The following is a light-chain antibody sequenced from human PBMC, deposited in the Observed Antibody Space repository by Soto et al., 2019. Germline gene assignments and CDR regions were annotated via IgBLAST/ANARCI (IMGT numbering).Light chain of an antibody. J-gene: IGKJ1*01. CDR1: QSVNKY. CDR3: HQRQSWPRT. V-gene: IGKV3-11*01. CDR2: AAS. Sequence: EIVLTQAQATLSLSPGERATVSCRASQSVNKYLGWYQQKPGQAPRLLISAASSRAADIPDRFSASGTGTDFTLTISGVQPEDFAVYYCHQRQSWPRTFGQGTKV.